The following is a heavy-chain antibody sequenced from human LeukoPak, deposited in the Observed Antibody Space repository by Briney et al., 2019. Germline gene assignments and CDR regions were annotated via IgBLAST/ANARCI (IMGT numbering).Heavy chain of an antibody. Sequence: TSETLSLTCTVSGGSISSSSYYWSWIRQPPGKGLEWIGYIYYSGSTNYNPSLKSRVTISVDTSKNQFSLKLSSVTAADTAVYYCARGRGTYRRAAAADPTSFDYWGQGTLVTVSS. D-gene: IGHD6-13*01. CDR3: ARGRGTYRRAAAADPTSFDY. CDR2: IYYSGST. V-gene: IGHV4-61*01. CDR1: GGSISSSSYY. J-gene: IGHJ4*02.